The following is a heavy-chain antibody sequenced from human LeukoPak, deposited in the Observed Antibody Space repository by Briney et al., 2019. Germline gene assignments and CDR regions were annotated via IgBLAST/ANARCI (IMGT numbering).Heavy chain of an antibody. CDR2: VHYSGSP. CDR1: GGSINDYY. CDR3: ARLRWALYYFDY. J-gene: IGHJ4*02. D-gene: IGHD3-16*01. Sequence: SETLSLTCTVSGGSINDYYWGWIRQPPGKGLEYIGYVHYSGSPDYNPSLKSRVIISVDTSKNRFSLKLTSVAAADTAVYYCARLRWALYYFDYWGQGILVTVSS. V-gene: IGHV4-59*08.